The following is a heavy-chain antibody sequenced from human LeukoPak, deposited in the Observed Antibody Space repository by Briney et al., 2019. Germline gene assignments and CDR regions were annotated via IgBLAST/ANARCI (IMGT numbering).Heavy chain of an antibody. Sequence: GGSLRLSCAASGFTFDDYGMSWVRQAPGKGLEWVSVIYSGGSTYYADSVKGRFTISRDNSKNTLYLQMNSLRAEDTAVYYCAREPFRGSGSYYDYWGQGTLVTVSS. D-gene: IGHD3-10*01. CDR2: IYSGGST. J-gene: IGHJ4*02. CDR3: AREPFRGSGSYYDY. V-gene: IGHV3-66*01. CDR1: GFTFDDYG.